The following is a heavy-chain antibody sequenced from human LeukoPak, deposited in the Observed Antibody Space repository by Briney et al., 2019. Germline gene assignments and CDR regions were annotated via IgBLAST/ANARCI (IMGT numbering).Heavy chain of an antibody. CDR1: GFTFSDHH. J-gene: IGHJ4*02. Sequence: GGSLRLSCAASGFTFSDHHMDWVRQAPGKGLEWIGRSKNEDYAHSTVYAASVKGRFTFSRDDPKNSLYLQMNSLTTEDTAVYYCTRIFYYGTRGFYPDFWGQGTLVTVSS. V-gene: IGHV3-72*01. CDR3: TRIFYYGTRGFYPDF. CDR2: SKNEDYAHST. D-gene: IGHD3-10*01.